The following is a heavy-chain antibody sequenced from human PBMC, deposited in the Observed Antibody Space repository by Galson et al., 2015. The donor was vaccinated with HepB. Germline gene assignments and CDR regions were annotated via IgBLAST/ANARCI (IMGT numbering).Heavy chain of an antibody. Sequence: SLRLSCAASGFTFSSYAMSWVRQAPGKGLEWVSGISGSGRSTYYAESVKGRFSISRDNSKNTLYLQMNSLRAEDTAIYYCANGGANYYGSGSYETDHWGQGTLVTVSS. CDR3: ANGGANYYGSGSYETDH. CDR2: ISGSGRST. CDR1: GFTFSSYA. J-gene: IGHJ4*02. V-gene: IGHV3-23*01. D-gene: IGHD3-10*01.